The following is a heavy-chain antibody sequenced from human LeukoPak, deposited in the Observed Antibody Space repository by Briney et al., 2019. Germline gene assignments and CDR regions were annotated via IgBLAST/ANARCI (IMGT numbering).Heavy chain of an antibody. CDR1: GGSFSGYY. J-gene: IGHJ6*04. CDR3: ARGHGYYYYGMDV. Sequence: SETLSLTCAVYGGSFSGYYWSWIRQPPGNGLEWIGEINHSGSTNYNPSLKSRVTISVDTSKNQFSLKLSSVTAADTAVYYCARGHGYYYYGMDVWGKGTTVTVSS. CDR2: INHSGST. V-gene: IGHV4-34*01.